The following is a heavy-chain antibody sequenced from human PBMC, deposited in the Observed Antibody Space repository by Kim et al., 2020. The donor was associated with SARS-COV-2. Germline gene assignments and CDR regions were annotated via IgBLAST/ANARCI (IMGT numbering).Heavy chain of an antibody. CDR3: AKDLSVVGATREVDY. CDR1: GFTFSSYG. D-gene: IGHD1-26*01. J-gene: IGHJ4*02. V-gene: IGHV3-30*18. CDR2: ISYDGSNK. Sequence: GGSLRLSCAASGFTFSSYGMHWVRQAPGKGLEWVAVISYDGSNKYYADSVKGRFTISRDNSKNTLYLQMNSLRAEDTAVYYCAKDLSVVGATREVDYWGQGTLVTVSS.